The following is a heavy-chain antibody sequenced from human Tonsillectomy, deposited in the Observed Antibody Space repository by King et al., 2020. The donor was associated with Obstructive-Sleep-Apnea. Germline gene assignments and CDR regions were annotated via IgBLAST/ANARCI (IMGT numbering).Heavy chain of an antibody. J-gene: IGHJ4*02. V-gene: IGHV3-23*04. Sequence: VQLVESGGGLVQPGGSLRLSCAASGFTFSSYAMSWVRQAPGKVLEWVSAISGSGGATYYADSVKGRFTISRDNSKNTLYLQMNSLRAEDTAVYYCVKGRKLTYYFDYWGQGTLVTVSS. CDR2: ISGSGGAT. CDR3: VKGRKLTYYFDY. CDR1: GFTFSSYA. D-gene: IGHD1-14*01.